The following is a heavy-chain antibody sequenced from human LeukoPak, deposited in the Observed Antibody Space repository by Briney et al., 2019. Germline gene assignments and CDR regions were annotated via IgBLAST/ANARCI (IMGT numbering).Heavy chain of an antibody. CDR3: ARDKRFIWGNTARVL. J-gene: IGHJ4*02. CDR2: IIPIFGTA. V-gene: IGHV1-69*13. D-gene: IGHD5-18*01. CDR1: GGTFSSYA. Sequence: ASVKVSCKASGGTFSSYAISWVRQAPGQGLEWMGGIIPIFGTANYAQKFQGRVTITADESTSTAYMELSSLRSEDTAVYYCARDKRFIWGNTARVLWGQGTLVTVSS.